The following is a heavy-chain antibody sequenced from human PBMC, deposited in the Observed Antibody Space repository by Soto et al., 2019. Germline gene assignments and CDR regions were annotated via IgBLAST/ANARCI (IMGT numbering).Heavy chain of an antibody. CDR3: ARDFWATYYYDSSGKTDQYGMDV. V-gene: IGHV1-2*04. D-gene: IGHD3-22*01. CDR2: INPNSGGT. Sequence: ASVMVSCKASGYTFTGYYMHWVRQAPGQGLEWMGWINPNSGGTNYAQKFQGWVTMTRDTSISTAYMELSRLRSDDTAVYYCARDFWATYYYDSSGKTDQYGMDVWGQGTTVTVSS. CDR1: GYTFTGYY. J-gene: IGHJ6*02.